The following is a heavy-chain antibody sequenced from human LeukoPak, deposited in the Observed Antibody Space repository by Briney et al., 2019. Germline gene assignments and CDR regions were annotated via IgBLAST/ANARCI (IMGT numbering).Heavy chain of an antibody. CDR3: ARTSYDSSGYYAFDI. Sequence: GGSLRLSCAASGFTFSSYSMNWVRQAPGKGLEWVSYISSSSSTIYYADSVKGRFTISRDNAKNSLYLQMNSLRAEDTAVYYCARTSYDSSGYYAFDIWGQGTMVTVSS. CDR2: ISSSSSTI. J-gene: IGHJ3*02. D-gene: IGHD3-22*01. V-gene: IGHV3-48*04. CDR1: GFTFSSYS.